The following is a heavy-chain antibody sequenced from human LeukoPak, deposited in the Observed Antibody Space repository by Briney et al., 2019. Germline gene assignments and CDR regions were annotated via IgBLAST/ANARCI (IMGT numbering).Heavy chain of an antibody. J-gene: IGHJ6*02. CDR1: GYTFTGYY. CDR2: INPNSGGT. V-gene: IGHV1-2*04. D-gene: IGHD6-19*01. CDR3: ARGRTGSSGWYLGDYYYYGMDV. Sequence: ASVTVSCTASGYTFTGYYMHWVRQAPGQGLEWMGWINPNSGGTNYAQKFQGWVTMTRDTSISTAYMELSRLRSDDTAVYYCARGRTGSSGWYLGDYYYYGMDVWGQGTTVTVSS.